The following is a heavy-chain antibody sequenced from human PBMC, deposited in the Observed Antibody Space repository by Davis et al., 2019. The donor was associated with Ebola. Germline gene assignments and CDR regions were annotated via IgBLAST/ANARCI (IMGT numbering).Heavy chain of an antibody. J-gene: IGHJ4*02. Sequence: GGSLRLSCAASGFTFSSYWMTWVRQAPGKGLEWVSSLSGSGDSPDYADSVKGRVTISRDNSKNTLYLHVNSLRAEDTAVYYCAKQGHSGTHFDNWGQGTLVTVSS. V-gene: IGHV3-23*01. CDR3: AKQGHSGTHFDN. CDR1: GFTFSSYW. CDR2: LSGSGDSP. D-gene: IGHD3/OR15-3a*01.